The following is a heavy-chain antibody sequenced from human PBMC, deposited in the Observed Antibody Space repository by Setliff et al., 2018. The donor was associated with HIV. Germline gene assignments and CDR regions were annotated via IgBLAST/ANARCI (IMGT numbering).Heavy chain of an antibody. V-gene: IGHV4-30-4*08. Sequence: PSETLSLTCTVSGGSISSDDYYWNWIRQPPGKGLEWIGYITYSGSAYYNPSLKSRVTISIDTSNNQISLKLSSVTAADTAVYYCAREAVSDSSGYYYIPDYWGQGTLVTVSS. CDR3: AREAVSDSSGYYYIPDY. CDR1: GGSISSDDYY. J-gene: IGHJ4*02. CDR2: ITYSGSA. D-gene: IGHD3-22*01.